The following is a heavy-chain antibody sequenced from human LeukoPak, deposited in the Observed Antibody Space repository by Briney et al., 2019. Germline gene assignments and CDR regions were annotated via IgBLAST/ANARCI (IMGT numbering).Heavy chain of an antibody. CDR1: GITFSRYA. V-gene: IGHV3-23*01. CDR2: ISGSGGST. J-gene: IGHJ6*02. D-gene: IGHD1-26*01. CDR3: AKDTSTLVGDFSYYGMDV. Sequence: GGSLRLSCAASGITFSRYAMSWVRQAPGKGLKWVSSISGSGGSTYYADSVKGRFTISRDISKITLYLQMNSLRVEDTAVYYCAKDTSTLVGDFSYYGMDVWGQGTTVTVSS.